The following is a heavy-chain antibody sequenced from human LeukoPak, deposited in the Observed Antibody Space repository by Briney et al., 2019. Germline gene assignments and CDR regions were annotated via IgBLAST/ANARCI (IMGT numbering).Heavy chain of an antibody. CDR3: ARDVRSRYFDL. D-gene: IGHD3-10*02. CDR1: GFTFSSYA. Sequence: PGGSLRLSCAASGFTFSSYALHWVRHAPGKGLEWVAVIWYDGSNKFYTDSVKGRITISRDNSKNMLYLQMDSLRAEDTAVYYCARDVRSRYFDLWGRGTLVTVSS. V-gene: IGHV3-33*08. CDR2: IWYDGSNK. J-gene: IGHJ2*01.